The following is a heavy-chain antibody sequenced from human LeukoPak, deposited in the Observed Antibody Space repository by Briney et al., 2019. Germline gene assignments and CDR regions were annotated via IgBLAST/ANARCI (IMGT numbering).Heavy chain of an antibody. D-gene: IGHD1-26*01. V-gene: IGHV3-7*05. Sequence: VGSLRLSCAAPGFTFSMYWMSWVRQAPGKGLEWVANIKQDGSEKYYVDSVKGRFTISRDNAKNSLYLQMNNLRAEDTAVYYCALARGNWGQGTLVTVSS. CDR1: GFTFSMYW. J-gene: IGHJ4*02. CDR2: IKQDGSEK. CDR3: ALARGN.